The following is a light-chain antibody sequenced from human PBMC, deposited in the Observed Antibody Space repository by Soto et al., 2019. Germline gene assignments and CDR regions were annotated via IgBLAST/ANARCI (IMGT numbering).Light chain of an antibody. CDR1: SSDVGGYNY. Sequence: QSALTQPASVSGSPGQSITISCTGTSSDVGGYNYVSWYQQHPGKAPKLMIYEVSNRPSGVSNRFSASKSGNTASLTISGLQAEDEADYYCSSYTSRGTLIFGGGTKLTVL. V-gene: IGLV2-14*01. CDR2: EVS. J-gene: IGLJ2*01. CDR3: SSYTSRGTLI.